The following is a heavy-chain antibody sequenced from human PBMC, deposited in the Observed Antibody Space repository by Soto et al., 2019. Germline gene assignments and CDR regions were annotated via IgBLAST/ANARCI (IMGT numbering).Heavy chain of an antibody. J-gene: IGHJ3*02. CDR1: GYTFTSYY. CDR2: INPSGGST. CDR3: ARDRPLLTTVTTGDAFDI. V-gene: IGHV1-46*01. Sequence: ASVKVSCNASGYTFTSYYMHWVRQAPGQGLEWMGIINPSGGSTSYAQKVQGRVTMTRDTSTSIVYMELSSLRSEDTAVYYCARDRPLLTTVTTGDAFDIWGQGTMVTVSS. D-gene: IGHD4-17*01.